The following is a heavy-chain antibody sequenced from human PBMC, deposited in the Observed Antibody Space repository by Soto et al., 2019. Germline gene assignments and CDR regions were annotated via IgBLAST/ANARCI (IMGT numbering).Heavy chain of an antibody. V-gene: IGHV1-18*01. CDR1: GYSFTTYG. CDR3: AREGPAPYYFYGMDV. J-gene: IGHJ6*02. CDR2: ISAYNGNT. Sequence: QVQLVQSGGEVKKPGASVKVSCKTSGYSFTTYGISWVRQAPGQGLEWMGWISAYNGNTNYAQKLQDRVTMTTDTSXXTAYMELRSLRSDDTAVYYCAREGPAPYYFYGMDVWGQGSTVTVSS.